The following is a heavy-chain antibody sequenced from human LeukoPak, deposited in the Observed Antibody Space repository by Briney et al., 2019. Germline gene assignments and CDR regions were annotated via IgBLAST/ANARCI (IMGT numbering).Heavy chain of an antibody. V-gene: IGHV3-30*18. CDR1: GFTFSSYG. Sequence: GRSLRLSCAASGFTFSSYGMHWVRQAPGKGLEWVAVISYDGSNKYYADSVKGRFTISRDNSKNTLYLQMNSLRAEDTAVYHCAKGTGESGTTWAEYYFDYWGQGTLVTVSS. CDR2: ISYDGSNK. J-gene: IGHJ4*02. CDR3: AKGTGESGTTWAEYYFDY. D-gene: IGHD1-1*01.